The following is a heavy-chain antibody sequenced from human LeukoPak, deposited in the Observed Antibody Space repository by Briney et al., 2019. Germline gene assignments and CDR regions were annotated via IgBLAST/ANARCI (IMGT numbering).Heavy chain of an antibody. Sequence: GESLQISCKGSGSSFTSYWIGWVRQLPGKGLEWMGIIYPGDSDTRYSPSFQGQVTISADKSISTAYLQWSSLKASDTAMYYCASSLTAAPYYYYGMDVWGQGTTVTVSS. J-gene: IGHJ6*02. CDR1: GSSFTSYW. D-gene: IGHD6-13*01. V-gene: IGHV5-51*01. CDR2: IYPGDSDT. CDR3: ASSLTAAPYYYYGMDV.